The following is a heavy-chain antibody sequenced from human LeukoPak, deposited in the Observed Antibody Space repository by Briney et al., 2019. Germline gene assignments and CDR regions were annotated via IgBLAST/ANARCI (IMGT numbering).Heavy chain of an antibody. D-gene: IGHD1-26*01. V-gene: IGHV4-39*01. Sequence: SETLSLACTVSGGSISSSSYYWGWIRQPPGKGLEWIGSIYYSGSTYYNPSLKSRVTISVDTSKNQFSLKLSSVTAADTAVYYCASTKSGSYGYWGQGTLVTVSS. CDR1: GGSISSSSYY. CDR2: IYYSGST. J-gene: IGHJ4*02. CDR3: ASTKSGSYGY.